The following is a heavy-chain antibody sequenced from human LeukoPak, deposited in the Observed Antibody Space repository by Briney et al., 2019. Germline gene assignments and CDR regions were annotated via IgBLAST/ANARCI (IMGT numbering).Heavy chain of an antibody. CDR3: ARVGGSNFYYYGLDV. CDR2: IYYSGST. Sequence: SETLSLTCTVSGGSVSSSSYYWSWIRQPPGKGLEWIGYIYYSGSTNYNPSLKSRVTISIGTSKTQFSLKLSSVTAADTAVYYCARVGGSNFYYYGLDVWGQGTTVTVSS. J-gene: IGHJ6*02. D-gene: IGHD2-2*01. CDR1: GGSVSSSSYY. V-gene: IGHV4-61*01.